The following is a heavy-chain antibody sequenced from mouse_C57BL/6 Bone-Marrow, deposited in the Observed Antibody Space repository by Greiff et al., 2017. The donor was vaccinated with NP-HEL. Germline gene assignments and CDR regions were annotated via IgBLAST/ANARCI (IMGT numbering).Heavy chain of an antibody. Sequence: VQLQQPGAELVKPGASVKMSCKASGYTFTSYWITWVKQRPGQGLEWIGDIYPGSGSTNYNEKFKSKATLTVDTSSSTAYMQLSSLTSEDSAVYYCARGGVYPGLFAYWGQGTLVTVSA. D-gene: IGHD5-1-1*01. J-gene: IGHJ3*01. CDR1: GYTFTSYW. CDR2: IYPGSGST. V-gene: IGHV1-55*01. CDR3: ARGGVYPGLFAY.